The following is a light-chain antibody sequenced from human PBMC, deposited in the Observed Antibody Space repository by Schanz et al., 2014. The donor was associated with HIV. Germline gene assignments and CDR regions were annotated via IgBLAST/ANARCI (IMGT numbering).Light chain of an antibody. CDR1: SSNIGAGYD. CDR3: QSYDSSLSGSRV. V-gene: IGLV1-40*01. Sequence: QSVLTQPPSVSAAPGQRVTISCTGSSSNIGAGYDVHWYHHLPGTAPKLLIYGNNNRPSGVPDRFSGSNSGTSASLAITGLQTEDEGDYYCQSYDSSLSGSRVFGTGTKLTVL. J-gene: IGLJ1*01. CDR2: GNN.